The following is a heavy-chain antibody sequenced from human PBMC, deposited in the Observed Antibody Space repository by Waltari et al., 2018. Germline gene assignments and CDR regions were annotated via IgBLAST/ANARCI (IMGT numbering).Heavy chain of an antibody. CDR1: GYSISSGYY. CDR2: IYHSGSP. J-gene: IGHJ3*02. Sequence: QVQLQESGPGLVKPSETLSLTCAVSGYSISSGYYWGWIRQPPGKGLEWIGSIYHSGSPYYNPSLKRRVTISVDTSKNQFSLKLSSVTAADTAVYYCARKDIVVVVAARSDAFDIWGQGTMVTVSS. D-gene: IGHD2-15*01. CDR3: ARKDIVVVVAARSDAFDI. V-gene: IGHV4-38-2*01.